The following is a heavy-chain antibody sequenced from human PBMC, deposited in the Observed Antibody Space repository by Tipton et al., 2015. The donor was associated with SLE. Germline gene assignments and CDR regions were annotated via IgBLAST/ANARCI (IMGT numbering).Heavy chain of an antibody. CDR2: IIPLFGTA. Sequence: QSGPEVKKPGSSVKVSCKASGGTFSRYSFSWVRQAPGQGPERMGGIIPLFGTANYAQKFQDRVTITADESTNTVYMELSSLRSEATALYYCAREGWSLVGGSPYVYWGQGPLLAVSS. CDR1: GGTFSRYS. V-gene: IGHV1-69*01. D-gene: IGHD1-26*01. CDR3: AREGWSLVGGSPYVY. J-gene: IGHJ4*02.